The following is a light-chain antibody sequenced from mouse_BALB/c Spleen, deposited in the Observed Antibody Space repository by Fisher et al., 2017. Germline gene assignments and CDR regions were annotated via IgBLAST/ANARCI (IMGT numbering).Light chain of an antibody. CDR3: QQFTSSPFT. Sequence: IVMTQSTAIMSASPGEKVTMTCSASSSVSYMYWYQQKPGSSPRLLIYDTSNLASGVPVRFSGSGSGTSYSLTISSMEAEDAATYYCQQFTSSPFTFGSGTKLEIK. V-gene: IGKV4-55*01. CDR2: DTS. J-gene: IGKJ4*01. CDR1: SSVSY.